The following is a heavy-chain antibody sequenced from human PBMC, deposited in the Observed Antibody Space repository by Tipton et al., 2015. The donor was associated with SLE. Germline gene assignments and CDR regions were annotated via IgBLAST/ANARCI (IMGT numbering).Heavy chain of an antibody. CDR3: ARRGRKSGSAGYAFDY. D-gene: IGHD3-16*01. Sequence: TLSLTCTVSGGSISSGSYYWSWLRQPAGKGLEWIGRIYTSGSTNYNPSLKSRVTISVDTSKNQFSLKLSSVTAADTAVYYCARRGRKSGSAGYAFDYWGQGTLVTVSS. CDR2: IYTSGST. CDR1: GGSISSGSYY. J-gene: IGHJ4*02. V-gene: IGHV4-61*02.